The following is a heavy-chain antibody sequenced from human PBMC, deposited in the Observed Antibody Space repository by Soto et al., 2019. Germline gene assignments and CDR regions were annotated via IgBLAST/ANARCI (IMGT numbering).Heavy chain of an antibody. Sequence: QAQVVQSGAEVRKPGSSVKLSCKASEGTFNSYAIAWVRQAPGQGLEWMGGIIPYYNTLNYAQKFQDRVTITADDSTNAGYMELSSLRSDGTAVYFFARGASRWYPYCFDSWAQGTRVTVSS. J-gene: IGHJ4*02. V-gene: IGHV1-69*01. D-gene: IGHD6-13*01. CDR1: EGTFNSYA. CDR2: IIPYYNTL. CDR3: ARGASRWYPYCFDS.